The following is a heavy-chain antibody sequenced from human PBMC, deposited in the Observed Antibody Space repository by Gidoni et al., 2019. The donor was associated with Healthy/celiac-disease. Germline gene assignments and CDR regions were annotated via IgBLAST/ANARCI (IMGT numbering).Heavy chain of an antibody. Sequence: QVQLQESGPGLVKPSETLSLTCTVSGGSISSHYWSWIRQPPGKGLEWIGYIYYSGSTNYNPSLKSRVTISVDTSKNQFSLKLSSVTAADTAVYYCARGDSSGYYYGLNWFDPWGQGTLVTVSS. V-gene: IGHV4-59*11. CDR1: GGSISSHY. D-gene: IGHD3-22*01. J-gene: IGHJ5*02. CDR2: IYYSGST. CDR3: ARGDSSGYYYGLNWFDP.